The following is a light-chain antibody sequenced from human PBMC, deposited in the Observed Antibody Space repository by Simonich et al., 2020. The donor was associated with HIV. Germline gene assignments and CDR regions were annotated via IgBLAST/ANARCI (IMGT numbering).Light chain of an antibody. V-gene: IGKV4-1*01. CDR3: QQYYSTPRT. CDR2: WAS. CDR1: QSVLHSSNNKNY. Sequence: DIVMTQSPDSLAVSLGERATINCKSSQSVLHSSNNKNYLVWYQQKPGQPPKRLIYWASTREAGVPDRFSGSGSGTDFTLTISSLQAEDVAVYYCQQYYSTPRTFGQGTKVEIK. J-gene: IGKJ1*01.